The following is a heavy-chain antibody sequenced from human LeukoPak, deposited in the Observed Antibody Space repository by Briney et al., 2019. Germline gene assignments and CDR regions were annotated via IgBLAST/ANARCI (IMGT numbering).Heavy chain of an antibody. J-gene: IGHJ4*02. CDR2: ISLSGLT. CDR3: ARENGAFSPFGY. V-gene: IGHV4-4*02. D-gene: IGHD2-8*01. Sequence: GSLRLSCAASGFTVTSTYITWVRQAPGQGLEWLGEISLSGLTNYNPSLKSRVTVSLDKSKNHLSLNLTSVTAADTAVYYCARENGAFSPFGYWGQGTLVTVPS. CDR1: GFTVTSTY.